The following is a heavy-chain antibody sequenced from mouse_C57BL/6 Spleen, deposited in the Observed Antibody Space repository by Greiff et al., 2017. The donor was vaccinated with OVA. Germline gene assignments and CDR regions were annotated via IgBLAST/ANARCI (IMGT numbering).Heavy chain of an antibody. Sequence: QVQLQQPGAELVKPGASVKMSFKASGYTFTSYWITWVKQRPGQGLEWIGDIYPGSGSTNYNEKFKSKATLTVDTSSSTAYMQLSSLTSEDSAVYYCARNDGYYRYYFDYWGQGTTLTVSS. CDR1: GYTFTSYW. D-gene: IGHD2-3*01. J-gene: IGHJ2*01. CDR3: ARNDGYYRYYFDY. V-gene: IGHV1-55*01. CDR2: IYPGSGST.